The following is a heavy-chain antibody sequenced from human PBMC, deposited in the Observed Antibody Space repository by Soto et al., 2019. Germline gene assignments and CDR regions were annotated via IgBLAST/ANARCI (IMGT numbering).Heavy chain of an antibody. CDR3: AREGEYNWHDWFDP. CDR1: GYTFTSYG. D-gene: IGHD1-1*01. V-gene: IGHV1-18*01. CDR2: ISDYNGNT. Sequence: QFQLVQSGAEVKKPGASVKVSCKASGYTFTSYGISWVRPAPGQGHEWMGWISDYNGNTNYAQKLEGRFTMTTDTSTSTAYMELRSLRSDDTAVYYCAREGEYNWHDWFDPWGQGTLVTVSS. J-gene: IGHJ5*02.